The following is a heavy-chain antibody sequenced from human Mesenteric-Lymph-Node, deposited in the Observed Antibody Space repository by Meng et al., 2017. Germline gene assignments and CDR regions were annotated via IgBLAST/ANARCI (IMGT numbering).Heavy chain of an antibody. D-gene: IGHD4-17*01. V-gene: IGHV4-30-4*01. Sequence: QWQRQESGPGLGKPSPTLPLAFTVSGGSISSGDYYWSWIRQPPGKGLEWIGYIYYSGSTYYNPSLKSRVTISVDTSKNQFSLKLSSVTAADTAVYYCARGPTTYFDYWGQGTLVTVSS. CDR3: ARGPTTYFDY. J-gene: IGHJ4*02. CDR2: IYYSGST. CDR1: GGSISSGDYY.